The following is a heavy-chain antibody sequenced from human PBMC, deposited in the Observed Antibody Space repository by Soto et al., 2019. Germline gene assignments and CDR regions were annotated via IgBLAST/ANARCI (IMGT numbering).Heavy chain of an antibody. J-gene: IGHJ6*04. V-gene: IGHV1-8*01. CDR3: ARLKSYDFWSGYFGYYYGMDV. D-gene: IGHD3-3*01. CDR2: MNPNSVNT. Sequence: QVQLVQSGAEVKKPGASVKVSCKSSGYTFTSYDITWVRQATGQGLEWMRWMNPNSVNTGYAQKFQDRVTMTRNTSISRAYMELSSVRSEATSVYYCARLKSYDFWSGYFGYYYGMDVWGEGTTVTVSS. CDR1: GYTFTSYD.